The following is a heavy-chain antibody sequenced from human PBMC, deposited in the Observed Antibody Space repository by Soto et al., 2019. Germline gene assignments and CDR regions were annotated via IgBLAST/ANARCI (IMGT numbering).Heavy chain of an antibody. D-gene: IGHD6-19*01. CDR2: IYYSGST. J-gene: IGHJ4*02. CDR3: ARQGGSGWFHFDY. V-gene: IGHV4-39*01. Sequence: SETLSLTCTVSGGSISSSSYYWGWIRQPPGKGLEWIGSIYYSGSTYYNPSLKSRVTISVDTSKHQFSLKLSSVTAADTAVYYCARQGGSGWFHFDYWGQGTLVTVSS. CDR1: GGSISSSSYY.